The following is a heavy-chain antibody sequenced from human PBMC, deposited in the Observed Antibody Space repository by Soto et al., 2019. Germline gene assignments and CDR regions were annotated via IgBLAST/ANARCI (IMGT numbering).Heavy chain of an antibody. CDR2: INPSGGST. J-gene: IGHJ4*02. D-gene: IGHD5-18*01. V-gene: IGHV1-46*01. Sequence: ASVKVSCKASGYTFTSYYMHCVRQAPGQGLEWMGIINPSGGSTSYAQKFQGRVTMARDTSTSTVYMELSSLRSEDTAVYYCASQTPGHTDSYGRTLDYWGQGTLVTVSS. CDR1: GYTFTSYY. CDR3: ASQTPGHTDSYGRTLDY.